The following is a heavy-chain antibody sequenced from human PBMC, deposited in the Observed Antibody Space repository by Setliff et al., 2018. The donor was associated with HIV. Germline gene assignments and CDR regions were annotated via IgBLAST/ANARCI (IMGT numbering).Heavy chain of an antibody. CDR2: VSHSGST. CDR1: GVSITNSNW. V-gene: IGHV4-4*02. J-gene: IGHJ4*02. Sequence: SETLSLTCDVSGVSITNSNWWTWVRQAPGKGLEWIGEVSHSGSTYYNPSLKSRLTISVDTSKNQFSLKLSSVTAADTAVYYCARRSGWSLDYWGQGTLVTVSS. D-gene: IGHD6-19*01. CDR3: ARRSGWSLDY.